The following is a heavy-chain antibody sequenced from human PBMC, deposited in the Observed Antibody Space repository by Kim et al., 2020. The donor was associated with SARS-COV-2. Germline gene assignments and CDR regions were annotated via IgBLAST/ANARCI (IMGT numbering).Heavy chain of an antibody. CDR2: IDGSGDHT. D-gene: IGHD3-3*01. CDR1: GFTFSSYA. CDR3: AKETGMVGNPLFDY. Sequence: GGSLRLSCTASGFTFSSYAMSWVRQAPGKGLVWVSGIDGSGDHTYYADSVKGRFAISRDNSKSTLYLQMNSLRAEDTAVYYCAKETGMVGNPLFDYWGRG. J-gene: IGHJ4*02. V-gene: IGHV3-23*01.